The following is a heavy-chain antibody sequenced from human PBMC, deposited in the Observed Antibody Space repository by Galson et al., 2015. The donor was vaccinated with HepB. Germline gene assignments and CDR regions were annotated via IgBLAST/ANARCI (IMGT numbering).Heavy chain of an antibody. J-gene: IGHJ4*02. CDR1: GYTFTRYT. Sequence: SVKVSCKASGYTFTRYTMHWVRQAPGQRLEWMGWINAGNGNTKYSQKFQGRVTITRDTSASTAYMELSSLRSEDTAVYYCARDTQALLYYFDYWGQGTLVTVSS. D-gene: IGHD3-16*01. V-gene: IGHV1-3*01. CDR3: ARDTQALLYYFDY. CDR2: INAGNGNT.